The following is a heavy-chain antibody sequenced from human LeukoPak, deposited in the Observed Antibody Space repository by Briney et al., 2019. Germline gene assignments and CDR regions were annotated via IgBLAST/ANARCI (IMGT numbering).Heavy chain of an antibody. CDR3: ARVEHYGSGSYYYHPFDY. Sequence: GGSLRLSCAASGFTFSSYGMHWVRQAPGKGLEWVAVIWYDGSNKYYADSVKGRFTISRDNSKNTLYLQMNSLRAEDTAVYYCARVEHYGSGSYYYHPFDYWGQGTLVTVSS. D-gene: IGHD3-10*01. J-gene: IGHJ4*02. CDR2: IWYDGSNK. V-gene: IGHV3-33*01. CDR1: GFTFSSYG.